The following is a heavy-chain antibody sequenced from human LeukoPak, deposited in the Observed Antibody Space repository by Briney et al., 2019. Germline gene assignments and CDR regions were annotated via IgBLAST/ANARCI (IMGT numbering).Heavy chain of an antibody. CDR3: ARDAALSTDYVYYYYGMDV. V-gene: IGHV1-18*01. Sequence: ASVKVFCKASGYTFTSYGISWVRQAPGQGLEWMGWISAYNGNTNYAQKLQGRVTMTTDTSTSTAYMELRSLRSDDTAVYYCARDAALSTDYVYYYYGMDVWGQGTTVTVSS. CDR2: ISAYNGNT. D-gene: IGHD4-17*01. CDR1: GYTFTSYG. J-gene: IGHJ6*02.